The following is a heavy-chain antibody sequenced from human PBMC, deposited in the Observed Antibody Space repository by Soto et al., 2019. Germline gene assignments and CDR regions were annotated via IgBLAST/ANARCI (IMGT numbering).Heavy chain of an antibody. CDR2: IHHSGNT. V-gene: IGHV4-30-2*02. J-gene: IGHJ4*02. D-gene: IGHD6-13*01. CDR3: AHSPPGIAADAPVY. CDR1: GGSISSDTYS. Sequence: PSETLSLTCAVSGGSISSDTYSWSWIRQPPGKGLEWVGYIHHSGNTYFNPSLKSRLTITKDTSKNQVVLTMTNMDPVDTATYYCAHSPPGIAADAPVYWGQGTLVNVSS.